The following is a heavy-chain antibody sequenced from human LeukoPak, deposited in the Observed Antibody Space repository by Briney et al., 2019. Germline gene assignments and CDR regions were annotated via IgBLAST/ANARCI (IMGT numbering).Heavy chain of an antibody. CDR3: AKDRRWELLQIDY. CDR2: ISGSGGST. CDR1: GFTFSSYA. J-gene: IGHJ4*02. D-gene: IGHD1-26*01. V-gene: IGHV3-23*01. Sequence: PGGSLRLSCAASGFTFSSYAMSWVRQAPGKGLEWVSAISGSGGSTYYADSVKGRFTISRDNSKNTLYLQMNSLGAEDTAVYYCAKDRRWELLQIDYWGQGTLVTVSS.